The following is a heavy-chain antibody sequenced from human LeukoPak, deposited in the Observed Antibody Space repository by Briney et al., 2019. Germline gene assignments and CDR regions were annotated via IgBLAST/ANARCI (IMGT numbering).Heavy chain of an antibody. J-gene: IGHJ4*02. D-gene: IGHD6-13*01. V-gene: IGHV3-21*01. CDR2: IRSSSSYI. Sequence: GGSLRPSCAASGFTFSSYSMNWVRQAPGKGLEWVSSIRSSSSYIYYADSVKGRFTISRDNAKNSLYLQMNSLRAEDTAVYYCARSHGYSSSYFDYWGQGTLVTVSS. CDR1: GFTFSSYS. CDR3: ARSHGYSSSYFDY.